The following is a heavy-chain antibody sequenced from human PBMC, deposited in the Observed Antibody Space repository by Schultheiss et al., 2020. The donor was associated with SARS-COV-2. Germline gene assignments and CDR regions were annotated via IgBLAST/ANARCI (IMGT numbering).Heavy chain of an antibody. D-gene: IGHD1-7*01. Sequence: SETLSLTCTVSGGSISSGSYYWSWIRQPAGKGLEWIGSIYYSGSTYYNPSLKSRVTISVDTSKNQFSLKLSSVTAADTAVYYCARGNWNYSHSYYYYGMDVWGQGTTVTVSS. CDR3: ARGNWNYSHSYYYYGMDV. J-gene: IGHJ6*02. CDR2: IYYSGST. CDR1: GGSISSGSYY. V-gene: IGHV4-39*01.